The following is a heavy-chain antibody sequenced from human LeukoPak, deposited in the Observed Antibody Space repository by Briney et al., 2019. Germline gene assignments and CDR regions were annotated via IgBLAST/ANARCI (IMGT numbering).Heavy chain of an antibody. V-gene: IGHV3-23*01. CDR3: AKALDGRGHWHERGADY. CDR1: GFTFRSYA. D-gene: IGHD3-22*01. CDR2: VSGDASQT. J-gene: IGHJ4*02. Sequence: QPGGSLRLSCAASGFTFRSYAMSWVRQVPGEGLEWVATVSGDASQTYDSDSLKGRFTISRNNSKNTVYLRMSSLRAEDTAIYYCAKALDGRGHWHERGADYWGQGTLVAVSS.